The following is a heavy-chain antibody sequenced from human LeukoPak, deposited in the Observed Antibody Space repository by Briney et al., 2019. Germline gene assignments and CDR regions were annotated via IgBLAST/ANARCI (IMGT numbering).Heavy chain of an antibody. D-gene: IGHD1-26*01. Sequence: PGGSLRLSCAASGFTFSGAWMSWVRQAPGKGLEWVGRIKSKIDGGAAEYAAPVQGRFIISRDDSSDMLHLQMNTLKTEDTAVYYCTRERYGELPYWGQGTLVTVSS. CDR1: GFTFSGAW. CDR3: TRERYGELPY. V-gene: IGHV3-15*01. CDR2: IKSKIDGGAA. J-gene: IGHJ4*02.